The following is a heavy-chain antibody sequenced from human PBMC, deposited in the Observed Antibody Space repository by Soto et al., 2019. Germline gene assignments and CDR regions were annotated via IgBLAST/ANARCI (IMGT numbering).Heavy chain of an antibody. CDR3: ASKQAGFFYGIGY. D-gene: IGHD3-3*01. Sequence: PSETLSLTCTVSGGSINSGGYYWTWLRQHPGKGLEWLGYIADFGYTFYNPSLQSRVILSMDTSKSQFSLKLSSATAADTAVYFCASKQAGFFYGIGYWGQGNLVTVSS. J-gene: IGHJ4*02. CDR2: IADFGYT. V-gene: IGHV4-31*03. CDR1: GGSINSGGYY.